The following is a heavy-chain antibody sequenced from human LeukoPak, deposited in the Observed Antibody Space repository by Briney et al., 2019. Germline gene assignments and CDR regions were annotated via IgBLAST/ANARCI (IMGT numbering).Heavy chain of an antibody. J-gene: IGHJ6*03. CDR3: ARVYRELLLYYYYYMDV. D-gene: IGHD1-26*01. Sequence: PGGSLRLSCAASGFTFSSYSMNWVRQAPGKGLEWVSYISSSSRTIYYADSVKGRFTISRDNAKNSLYLQMNSLRAEDTAVYYCARVYRELLLYYYYYMDVWGKGTTVTVSS. CDR1: GFTFSSYS. CDR2: ISSSSRTI. V-gene: IGHV3-48*01.